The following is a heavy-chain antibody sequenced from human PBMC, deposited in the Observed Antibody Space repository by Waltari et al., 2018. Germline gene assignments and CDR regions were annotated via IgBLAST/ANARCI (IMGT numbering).Heavy chain of an antibody. V-gene: IGHV3-30*02. J-gene: IGHJ4*02. CDR1: GFTFSSHG. CDR2: IRYDGSNK. Sequence: QVQLVESGGGVVQPGGSLRLSCAASGFTFSSHGMPWGRQAPGKGLEWVAFIRYDGSNKYYADSVKGRFTISRDNSKNTLYLQMNSLRAEDTAVYYCAKRLKYCTGGVCDRGARWGQGTLVTVSS. CDR3: AKRLKYCTGGVCDRGAR. D-gene: IGHD2-8*02.